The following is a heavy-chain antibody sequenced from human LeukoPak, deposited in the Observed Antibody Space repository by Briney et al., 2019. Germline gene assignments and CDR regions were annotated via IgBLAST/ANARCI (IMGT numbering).Heavy chain of an antibody. V-gene: IGHV3-48*04. CDR3: ARDQNSSSWYFGY. D-gene: IGHD6-13*01. CDR1: GFTFSSYS. CDR2: ISSSSSTI. Sequence: GGSLRLSCAASGFTFSSYSMNWVRQAPGKGLEWLSYISSSSSTIYYVDSVKGRFTISRDNAKNSLYLQMNSLRAEDTAVYYCARDQNSSSWYFGYWGQGTLVTVSS. J-gene: IGHJ4*02.